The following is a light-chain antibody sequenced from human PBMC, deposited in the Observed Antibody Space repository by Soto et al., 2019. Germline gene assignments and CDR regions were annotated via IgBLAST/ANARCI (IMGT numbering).Light chain of an antibody. J-gene: IGKJ1*01. CDR2: DAS. CDR1: QSVSSDS. V-gene: IGKV3-20*01. CDR3: KQYGSAPRT. Sequence: EIVLTQSPGTLSLSPGERAILSCRASQSVSSDSLAWYRQKPGQAPRLLVYDASSRATGIPDRFSGSGSGTDFTLTISRLEPEESAVYYCKQYGSAPRTFGQGTKVEIK.